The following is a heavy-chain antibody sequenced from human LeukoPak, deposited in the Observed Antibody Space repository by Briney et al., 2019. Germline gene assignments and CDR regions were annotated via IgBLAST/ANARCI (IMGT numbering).Heavy chain of an antibody. Sequence: GGSLRLSCAASGFTFSSYAMSWVRQAPGKGLEWVSAISGSCGRTYYAGAVKGRFTLSRDNSKNTLYLQMNSLRAEDTAVYYCAKDRGDSSGYYREYYYYMDVWGKGTTVTVSS. D-gene: IGHD3-22*01. CDR2: ISGSCGRT. V-gene: IGHV3-23*01. CDR1: GFTFSSYA. J-gene: IGHJ6*03. CDR3: AKDRGDSSGYYREYYYYMDV.